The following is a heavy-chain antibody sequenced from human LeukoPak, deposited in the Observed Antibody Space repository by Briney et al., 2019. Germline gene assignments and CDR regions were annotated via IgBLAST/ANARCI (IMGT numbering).Heavy chain of an antibody. CDR3: ARDSPRYCGGGSCYSPGGWFDP. Sequence: GASVKVSCKASGYTLTGYYMHWVRQAPGQGLEWMGWINPNSGGTNYAQKFQGRVTMTRDTSISTAYMELSRLRSDDTAVYYCARDSPRYCGGGSCYSPGGWFDPWGQGTLVTVSS. V-gene: IGHV1-2*02. J-gene: IGHJ5*02. CDR2: INPNSGGT. CDR1: GYTLTGYY. D-gene: IGHD2-15*01.